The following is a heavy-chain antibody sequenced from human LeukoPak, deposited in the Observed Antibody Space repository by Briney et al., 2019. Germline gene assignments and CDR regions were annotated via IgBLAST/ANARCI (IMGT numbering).Heavy chain of an antibody. CDR2: ISYDGSNK. CDR1: GFSFNNYA. J-gene: IGHJ4*02. V-gene: IGHV3-30-3*01. CDR3: ARADGAYQLLSGGLGY. D-gene: IGHD2-2*01. Sequence: HAGGSLRLSCAASGFSFNNYAMHWVRQAPGKGLEWVALISYDGSNKYYADSVKGRFTISRDNSKVTLYLQLNSLRAEDTAIYYCARADGAYQLLSGGLGYWGQGTLVTVSS.